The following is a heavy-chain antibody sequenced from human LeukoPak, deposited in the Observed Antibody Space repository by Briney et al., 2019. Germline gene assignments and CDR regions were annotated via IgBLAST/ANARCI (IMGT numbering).Heavy chain of an antibody. CDR3: AKGVPEGKDWFDP. D-gene: IGHD1-14*01. Sequence: QTGGSLRLSCAASGFTFSSYAMSWVRQAPGKGLEWVSAISGSGGSTYYADSVKGRFTNTRDNSKNTLYLQMNSLRAEDTAVYYCAKGVPEGKDWFDPWGQGALVTVSS. CDR1: GFTFSSYA. V-gene: IGHV3-23*01. CDR2: ISGSGGST. J-gene: IGHJ5*02.